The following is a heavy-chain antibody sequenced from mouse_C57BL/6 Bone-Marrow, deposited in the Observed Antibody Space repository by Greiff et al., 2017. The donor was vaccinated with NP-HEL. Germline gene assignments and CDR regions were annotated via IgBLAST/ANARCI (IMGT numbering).Heavy chain of an antibody. V-gene: IGHV1-78*01. J-gene: IGHJ2*01. Sequence: VKLQESDAELVKPGASVKISRKVSGYTFTDHTIHWMKQRPEQGLEWIGYIYPRDGSTKYNEKFKGKATLTADKSSSTAYMQLNSLTSEDSAVYFCARWKFYGNYCYFDYWGQGTTLTVSS. CDR3: ARWKFYGNYCYFDY. CDR1: GYTFTDHT. D-gene: IGHD2-1*01. CDR2: IYPRDGST.